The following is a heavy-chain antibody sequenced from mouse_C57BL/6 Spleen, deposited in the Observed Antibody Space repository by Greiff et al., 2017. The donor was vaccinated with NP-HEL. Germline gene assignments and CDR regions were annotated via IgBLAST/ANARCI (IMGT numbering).Heavy chain of an antibody. CDR1: GYSFTDYY. D-gene: IGHD2-13*01. CDR3: ARGGDEHGVFDY. Sequence: EVQLLQSGPGLVQPGASVKLSCTASGYSFTDYYMNWVQQSPGKSLEWIGVISHDDGTTSYTQTFKGKATLSVDQSSNTAYLQLNSLKSEDSAVYYCARGGDEHGVFDYWGQGTTLTVSS. J-gene: IGHJ2*01. CDR2: ISHDDGTT. V-gene: IGHV1-39*01.